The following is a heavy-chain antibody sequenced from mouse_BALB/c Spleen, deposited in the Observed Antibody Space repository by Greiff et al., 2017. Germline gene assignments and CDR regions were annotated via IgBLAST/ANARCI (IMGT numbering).Heavy chain of an antibody. CDR1: GFTFSDYY. V-gene: IGHV5-4*02. Sequence: LMESGGGLVKPGGSLKLSCAASGFTFSDYYMYWVRQTPEKRLEWVATISDGGSYTYYPDSVKGRFTISRDNAKNNLYLQMSSLKSEDTAMYYCARDGADYRRFAYWGQGTLVTVSA. J-gene: IGHJ3*01. CDR2: ISDGGSYT. D-gene: IGHD2-4*01. CDR3: ARDGADYRRFAY.